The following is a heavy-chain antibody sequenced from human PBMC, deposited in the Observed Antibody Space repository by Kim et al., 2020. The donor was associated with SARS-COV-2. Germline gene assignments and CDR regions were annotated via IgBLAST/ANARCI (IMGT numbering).Heavy chain of an antibody. J-gene: IGHJ6*02. V-gene: IGHV4-34*01. CDR3: ARGSAGLGYFYFYGMDV. CDR1: GGSFSGYY. Sequence: SETLSLTCAVYGGSFSGYYWSWIRQPPGRGLEWIGEINQSGGTNYNPSLKSRVTVSVDTSKSQFSLKLNSVTAADTAEYYCARGSAGLGYFYFYGMDVWGQGATVIVSS. CDR2: INQSGGT.